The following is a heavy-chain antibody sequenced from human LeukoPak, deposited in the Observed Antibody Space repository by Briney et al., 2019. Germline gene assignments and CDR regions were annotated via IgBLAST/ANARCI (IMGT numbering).Heavy chain of an antibody. CDR3: AKDLSYSSSPDYYFDY. CDR1: GFTFSSYA. CDR2: ISGSGGST. Sequence: HPGRSLRLSCAASGFTFSSYAMHWVRQAPGKGLEWVSAISGSGGSTYYADSVKGRFTISRGNSKNTLYLQMNSLRAEDTAVYYCAKDLSYSSSPDYYFDYWGQGTLVTVSS. D-gene: IGHD6-13*01. J-gene: IGHJ4*02. V-gene: IGHV3-23*01.